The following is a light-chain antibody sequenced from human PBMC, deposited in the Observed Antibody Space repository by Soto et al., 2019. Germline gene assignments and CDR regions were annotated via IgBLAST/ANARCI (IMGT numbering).Light chain of an antibody. J-gene: IGLJ2*01. CDR2: FDD. CDR3: AAWDDSLNGVV. CDR1: SSNIGDNA. Sequence: QPVLIQPPSVSEAPRQGVTISCSGGSSNIGDNAVSWYQQVPGKAPKLLIYFDDLRSPGVSDRFSGSKSGTSASLAISGLQSEDEADYFCAAWDDSLNGVVFGGGTKLTVL. V-gene: IGLV1-36*01.